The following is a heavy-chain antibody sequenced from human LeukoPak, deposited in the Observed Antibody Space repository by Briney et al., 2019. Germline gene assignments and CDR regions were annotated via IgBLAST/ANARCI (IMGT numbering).Heavy chain of an antibody. V-gene: IGHV3-23*01. D-gene: IGHD2-15*01. CDR2: ISGSGGST. CDR1: GFTFSSYA. J-gene: IGHJ4*02. Sequence: GGSLRLSCAASGFTFSSYAMSWVRQAPGKGLEWVSAISGSGGSTYYADSVKGRFTISRDNSKNTLYLQMNSLRAEDTAVYCCAKDDGYCSGGSCYSAFDYWGQGTLVTVSS. CDR3: AKDDGYCSGGSCYSAFDY.